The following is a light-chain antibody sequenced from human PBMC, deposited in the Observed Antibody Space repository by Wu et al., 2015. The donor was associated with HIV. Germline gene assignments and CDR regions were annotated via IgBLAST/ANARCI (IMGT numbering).Light chain of an antibody. J-gene: IGKJ1*01. CDR2: DAS. CDR1: QSVNSN. V-gene: IGKV3-15*01. CDR3: QQFNDWPTWT. Sequence: EIVLTQSPGTLSLSPGERATLSCRASQSVNSNLAWYQQIPGQAPRLLIYDASTRATGIPARFSGSGSGTEFTLTISSMQSEDFAVYYCQQFNDWPTWTFGQGTKVEIK.